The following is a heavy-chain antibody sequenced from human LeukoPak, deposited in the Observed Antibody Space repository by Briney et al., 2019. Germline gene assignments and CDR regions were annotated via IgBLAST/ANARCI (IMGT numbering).Heavy chain of an antibody. CDR2: IYSSGST. Sequence: PSQTLSHTCTVSGGSISSGSYYWSWIRQPAGKGLEWIGRIYSSGSTNYNPSLKSRVTISVDTSKNQFSLKLSSVTAADTAVYYCARSYFDYWGQGTLVTVSS. J-gene: IGHJ4*02. CDR3: ARSYFDY. CDR1: GGSISSGSYY. V-gene: IGHV4-61*02.